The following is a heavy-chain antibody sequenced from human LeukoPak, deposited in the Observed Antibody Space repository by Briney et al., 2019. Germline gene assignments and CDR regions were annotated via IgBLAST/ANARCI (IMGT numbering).Heavy chain of an antibody. CDR1: GGSISSSSYY. CDR3: ATNTIFGVVTFDY. J-gene: IGHJ4*02. D-gene: IGHD3-3*01. V-gene: IGHV4-39*01. CDR2: IYYSGST. Sequence: SETLSLTCTVSGGSISSSSYYWGWIRQPPWKGLEWIGSIYYSGSTYYNPSLKSRVTISVDTSKNQFSLKLSSVTAADTAVYYCATNTIFGVVTFDYWGQGTLVTVSS.